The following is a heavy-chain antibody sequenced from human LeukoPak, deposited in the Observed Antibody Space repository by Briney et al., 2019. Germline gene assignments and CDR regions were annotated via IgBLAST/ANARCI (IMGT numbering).Heavy chain of an antibody. J-gene: IGHJ4*02. Sequence: SETLSLTCTVSGYSISSGYYWGWIRQPPGKGLEWIGYIYYSGSTYYNPSLKSRVTISVDTSKNQFSLKLSSVTAADTAVYYCATEPAAAGYFDYWGQGTLVTVSS. CDR3: ATEPAAAGYFDY. CDR1: GYSISSGYY. D-gene: IGHD6-13*01. CDR2: IYYSGST. V-gene: IGHV4-38-2*02.